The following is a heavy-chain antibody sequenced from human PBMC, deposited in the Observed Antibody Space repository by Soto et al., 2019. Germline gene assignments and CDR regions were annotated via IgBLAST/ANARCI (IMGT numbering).Heavy chain of an antibody. Sequence: GESLKISCKGSGYSFTSYWIGWVRQMPGKGLEWMGIIYPGDSDTRYSPSFQGQVTISADKSISTAYLQWSSLKASDTAMYYCARGQDYDDLVGYYYYGMDVWGQGTTVTVSS. CDR2: IYPGDSDT. CDR1: GYSFTSYW. D-gene: IGHD4-17*01. CDR3: ARGQDYDDLVGYYYYGMDV. V-gene: IGHV5-51*01. J-gene: IGHJ6*02.